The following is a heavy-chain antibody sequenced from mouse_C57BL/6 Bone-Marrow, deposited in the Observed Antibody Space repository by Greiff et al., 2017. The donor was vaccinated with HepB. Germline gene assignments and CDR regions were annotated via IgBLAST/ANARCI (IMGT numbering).Heavy chain of an antibody. Sequence: EVMLVESGGGLVKPGGSLKLSCAASGFTFSDYGMHWVRQAPEKGLEWVAYISSGSSTIYYADTVKGRFTISRDNAKNTLFLQMTSLRSEDTAMYYCASLGHLRLPYFDYWGQGTTLTVSS. D-gene: IGHD3-2*02. CDR3: ASLGHLRLPYFDY. J-gene: IGHJ2*01. CDR1: GFTFSDYG. CDR2: ISSGSSTI. V-gene: IGHV5-17*01.